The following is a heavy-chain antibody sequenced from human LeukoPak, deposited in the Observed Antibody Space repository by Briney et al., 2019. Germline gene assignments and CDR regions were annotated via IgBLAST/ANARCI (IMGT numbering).Heavy chain of an antibody. Sequence: GGSLRLSCAASGFTFSGSAMHSVRQASGKGLEWVARVRSKDNGYATSYSASVRGRFTISRDDSKNMAYLQMDSLKTEDTAVYFCSRTSDAAWYFDLWGRGTLVTVSS. D-gene: IGHD6-25*01. J-gene: IGHJ2*01. V-gene: IGHV3-73*01. CDR3: SRTSDAAWYFDL. CDR1: GFTFSGSA. CDR2: VRSKDNGYAT.